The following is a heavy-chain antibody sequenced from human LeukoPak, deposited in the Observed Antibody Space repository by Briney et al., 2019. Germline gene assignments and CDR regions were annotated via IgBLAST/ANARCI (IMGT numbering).Heavy chain of an antibody. CDR2: IIPIFGTA. CDR1: GGTFSSYA. D-gene: IGHD3-22*01. Sequence: ASVKVSCKASGGTFSSYAISWVRQAPGQGLEWMGRIIPIFGTANYAQKFQGRVTITTDESTSTAYMELSSLRSEDTAVYYCARDRKALAQGGSSGYYYVGDSFGYWGQGTLSPSPQ. J-gene: IGHJ4*02. V-gene: IGHV1-69*05. CDR3: ARDRKALAQGGSSGYYYVGDSFGY.